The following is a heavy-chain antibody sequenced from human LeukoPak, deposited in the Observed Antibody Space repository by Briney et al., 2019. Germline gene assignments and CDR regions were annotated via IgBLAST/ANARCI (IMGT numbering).Heavy chain of an antibody. Sequence: PGGSLRLSXAASGFTFSSSGMLWVRQAPGKGLEWVAFIRYDGTTTYYADSVKGRFTISRDNSKNTLYLQMNSLRAEDTAVYYCAKETRGSYSDYWGQGTLVTVSS. D-gene: IGHD1-26*01. J-gene: IGHJ4*02. CDR3: AKETRGSYSDY. CDR1: GFTFSSSG. CDR2: IRYDGTTT. V-gene: IGHV3-30*02.